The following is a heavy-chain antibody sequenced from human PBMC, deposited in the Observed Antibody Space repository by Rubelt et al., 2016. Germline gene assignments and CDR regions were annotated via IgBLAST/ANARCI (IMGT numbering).Heavy chain of an antibody. J-gene: IGHJ4*02. CDR3: ARASDSG. V-gene: IGHV3-48*04. CDR1: GFTFNSYR. Sequence: PGGSLRLSCIASGFTFNSYRMNWVRQAPGKGLEWVSTIYDGGSPMYYADSVKGRFTISRDNAKNSLYLQMNSLRAEDTAVYYCARASDSGWGQGTLVTVSS. CDR2: IYDGGSPM. D-gene: IGHD4-17*01.